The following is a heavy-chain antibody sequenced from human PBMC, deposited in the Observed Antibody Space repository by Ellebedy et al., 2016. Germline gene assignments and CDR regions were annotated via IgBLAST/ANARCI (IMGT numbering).Heavy chain of an antibody. V-gene: IGHV3-43*01. Sequence: GGSLRLXCAVSGFSFDDFTVHWVRQSPGKGLEWVSLIRGDRTFYADSVKGRFIISIDYTKNSVSLQMNSLRSDDTAMYYCAKELDTIYFDSWGQGTLVSVSS. CDR1: GFSFDDFT. CDR2: IRGDRT. D-gene: IGHD3-10*01. J-gene: IGHJ4*02. CDR3: AKELDTIYFDS.